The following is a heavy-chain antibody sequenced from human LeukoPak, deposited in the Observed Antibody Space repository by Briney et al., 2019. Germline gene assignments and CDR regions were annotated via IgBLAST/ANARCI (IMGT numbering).Heavy chain of an antibody. J-gene: IGHJ4*02. V-gene: IGHV1-18*04. CDR3: ARGRITAWSYYDILTEFDY. CDR2: ISPYNGNT. Sequence: ASVKVSCKASGYTFTSYGISWVRQAPGQGLEWMGWISPYNGNTNYAQKLQGRVTMTTDTSTSTAYMELRSLRSDDTAVYYCARGRITAWSYYDILTEFDYWGQGTLVTVSS. D-gene: IGHD3-9*01. CDR1: GYTFTSYG.